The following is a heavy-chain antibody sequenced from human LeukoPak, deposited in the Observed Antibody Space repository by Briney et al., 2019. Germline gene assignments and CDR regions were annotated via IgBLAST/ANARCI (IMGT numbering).Heavy chain of an antibody. V-gene: IGHV3-48*01. CDR3: ARVGSKGAFDI. CDR1: KLTFSSYS. D-gene: IGHD1-26*01. J-gene: IGHJ3*02. Sequence: GGSLRLSCAASKLTFSSYSMNWVRQAPGKGLEWLSYISSGSSTIYYADSVKGRFTISRDNAENSLYLQMNSLRAEDTTVYYCARVGSKGAFDIWGQGTMVTVSS. CDR2: ISSGSSTI.